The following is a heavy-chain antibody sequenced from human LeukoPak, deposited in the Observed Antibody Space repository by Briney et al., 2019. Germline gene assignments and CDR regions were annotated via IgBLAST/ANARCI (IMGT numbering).Heavy chain of an antibody. J-gene: IGHJ3*02. CDR1: GYTFTSYA. D-gene: IGHD3-16*02. V-gene: IGHV1-69*13. CDR2: IIPIFGTA. CDR3: VVQADAFDI. Sequence: ASVKVSCKASGYTFTSYAMNWVRQAPGQGLEWMGGIIPIFGTANYAQKFQGRVTITADESTSTVYMELSSLRSEDTAVYYCVVQADAFDIWGQGTMVTVSS.